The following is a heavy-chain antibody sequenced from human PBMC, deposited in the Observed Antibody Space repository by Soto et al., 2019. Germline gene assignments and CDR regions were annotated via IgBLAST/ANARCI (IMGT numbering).Heavy chain of an antibody. Sequence: QVQLVQSGAEVKKPGSSVKVSCKASGGTFSSYTISWVRQAPGQGLEWMGRIIPILGIANYAQKFQGRVTIPADKLTSQAYMALGSLRAEDTAGYFCARGGVGATTDYWGQGTLVTVSS. CDR2: IIPILGIA. J-gene: IGHJ4*02. CDR1: GGTFSSYT. D-gene: IGHD1-26*01. V-gene: IGHV1-69*02. CDR3: ARGGVGATTDY.